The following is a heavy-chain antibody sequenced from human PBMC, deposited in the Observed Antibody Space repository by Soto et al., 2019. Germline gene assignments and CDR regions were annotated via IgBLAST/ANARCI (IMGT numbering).Heavy chain of an antibody. CDR2: ISGGSRTI. V-gene: IGHV3-48*01. CDR1: GFTFSDYS. CDR3: ARFPGKGNSYNWFDP. J-gene: IGHJ5*02. Sequence: GGSLRLSCAASGFTFSDYSMNWVRQAPGKGLEWVSYISGGSRTIYYADSMKGRFTISRDNAKNSLYLQMNSLRAEDTAVYYCARFPGKGNSYNWFDPWGQGTLVTVSS.